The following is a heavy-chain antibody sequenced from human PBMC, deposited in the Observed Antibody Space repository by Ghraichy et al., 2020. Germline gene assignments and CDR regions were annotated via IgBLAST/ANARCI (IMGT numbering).Heavy chain of an antibody. CDR2: INNRGGTT. J-gene: IGHJ6*02. V-gene: IGHV3-64D*06. D-gene: IGHD3-10*01. Sequence: GEALNISCSASGFTFSNYAMHWVCQAPGKGLEYVSGINNRGGTTYYADSVKGRFTISSDISKNTVHLQMSSLRVEDTAVYYCVRSIRGGSGNNFYYYFGMDVWGQGTTVTVSS. CDR3: VRSIRGGSGNNFYYYFGMDV. CDR1: GFTFSNYA.